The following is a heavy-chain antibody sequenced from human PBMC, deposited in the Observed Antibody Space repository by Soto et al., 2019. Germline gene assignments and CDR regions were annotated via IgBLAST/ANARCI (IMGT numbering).Heavy chain of an antibody. Sequence: SQTLSFTCTLSVGAINDHYWSFIRQPPGKGLEWIGYIYYNGDTNYNPSLESRVTISVDRSRNQFSLRLTSLTAADTAVYYCARVRTGYFDYWGRGALVTVSS. J-gene: IGHJ4*02. CDR1: VGAINDHY. CDR2: IYYNGDT. CDR3: ARVRTGYFDY. D-gene: IGHD3-9*01. V-gene: IGHV4-59*11.